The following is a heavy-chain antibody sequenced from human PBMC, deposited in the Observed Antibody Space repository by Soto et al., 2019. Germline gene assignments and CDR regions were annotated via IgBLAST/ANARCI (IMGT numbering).Heavy chain of an antibody. CDR2: ISGGASTI. Sequence: PGGSLRLSCAASGFIFSNYEMNWVRQAPGKGLEWLSYISGGASTIYYADSVKGRFIISRDNAKKSLYLQMNSLRADDTAVYYCARDRGGMDVWGQGTMVTV. CDR1: GFIFSNYE. V-gene: IGHV3-48*03. CDR3: ARDRGGMDV. J-gene: IGHJ6*02.